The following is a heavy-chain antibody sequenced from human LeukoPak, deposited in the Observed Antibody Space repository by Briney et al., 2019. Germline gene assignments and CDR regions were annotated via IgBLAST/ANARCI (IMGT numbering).Heavy chain of an antibody. D-gene: IGHD6-13*01. CDR1: GYTLTELS. Sequence: ASVKVSCKVSGYTLTELSMHWVRQAPGKGLEWMGGFDPEDGETIYAQKFQGRVTMTEDTSTDTAYMELSSLRSEDTAVYYCARAGRYSSSLVPDYWGQGTLVTVSS. CDR2: FDPEDGET. V-gene: IGHV1-24*01. CDR3: ARAGRYSSSLVPDY. J-gene: IGHJ4*02.